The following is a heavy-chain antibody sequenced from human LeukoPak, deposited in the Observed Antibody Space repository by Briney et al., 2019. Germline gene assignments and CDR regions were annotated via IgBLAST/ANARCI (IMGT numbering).Heavy chain of an antibody. CDR3: ARRGTAMVSDAFDI. CDR2: IYYSGST. Sequence: PSETLSLTCTVSGGSISSYDWSWIRQPPGKGLEWIWYIYYSGSTNYNPSLKSRVAISVDTSKNQSPLKLSSVTAADTAVYYCARRGTAMVSDAFDIWGQGTMVTVSS. D-gene: IGHD5-18*01. V-gene: IGHV4-59*08. J-gene: IGHJ3*02. CDR1: GGSISSYD.